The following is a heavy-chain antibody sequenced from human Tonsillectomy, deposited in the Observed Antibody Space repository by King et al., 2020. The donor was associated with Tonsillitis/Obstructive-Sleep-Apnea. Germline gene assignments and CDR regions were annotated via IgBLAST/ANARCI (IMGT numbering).Heavy chain of an antibody. J-gene: IGHJ3*02. CDR1: GGSISSSSYY. V-gene: IGHV4-39*01. CDR2: IYYSGST. CDR3: ARFCSSTSCYIGAFDI. Sequence: LQLQESGPGLVKPSETLSLTCTVSGGSISSSSYYWGWIRQPPGKGLEWIGSIYYSGSTYYNPSLKSRGTISVDTSKNQFSLKLSSVTAPDTAVYYCARFCSSTSCYIGAFDIWGQGTMVTVSS. D-gene: IGHD2-2*02.